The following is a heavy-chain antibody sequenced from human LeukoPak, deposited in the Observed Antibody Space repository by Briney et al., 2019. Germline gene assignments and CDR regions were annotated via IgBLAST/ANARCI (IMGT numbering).Heavy chain of an antibody. J-gene: IGHJ4*02. D-gene: IGHD5/OR15-5a*01. CDR3: ARHSDMASTRSKFDY. Sequence: SETLSLTCTVSGGSITSYYCSWIRQPPGKGLEWIGYIYYSGNTNYNPSLKSRVTISVDTSKNQFSLRLSSVTAADTAVYYCARHSDMASTRSKFDYWGQGTLVTVSS. CDR2: IYYSGNT. V-gene: IGHV4-59*08. CDR1: GGSITSYY.